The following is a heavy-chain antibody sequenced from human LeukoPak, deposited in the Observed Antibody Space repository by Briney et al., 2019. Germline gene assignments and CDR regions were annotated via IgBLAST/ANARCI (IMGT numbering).Heavy chain of an antibody. J-gene: IGHJ5*02. V-gene: IGHV1-18*01. CDR3: ARGRVVSSWYPGWFDP. D-gene: IGHD6-13*01. Sequence: GASVKVSCKASGYTFTSYGISWVRQAPGQGLEWMGWISAYNGNTNYAQKVQGRVTMTTDTSTSTAYMQLRSLRSDDTAVYYCARGRVVSSWYPGWFDPWGQGTLVTVSS. CDR1: GYTFTSYG. CDR2: ISAYNGNT.